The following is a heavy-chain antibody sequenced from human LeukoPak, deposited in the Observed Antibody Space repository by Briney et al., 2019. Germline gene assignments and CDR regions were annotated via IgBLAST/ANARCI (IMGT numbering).Heavy chain of an antibody. J-gene: IGHJ4*02. Sequence: SETLSLTCTVSGGSISSYYWSWIRQPPGKGLEWIGYIYYSGSTNYNPSLKSRVIISVDTSKNQFSLKLSSVTAADTAVYYCARAVHKYYFDYWGQGTLVTVSS. CDR2: IYYSGST. CDR1: GGSISSYY. CDR3: ARAVHKYYFDY. V-gene: IGHV4-59*01. D-gene: IGHD1-1*01.